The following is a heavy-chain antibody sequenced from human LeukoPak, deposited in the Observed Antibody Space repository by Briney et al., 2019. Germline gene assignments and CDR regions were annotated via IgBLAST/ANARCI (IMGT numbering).Heavy chain of an antibody. CDR1: GYTFTSYY. CDR3: ARGGGVLLWFGESPLDP. Sequence: ASVKVSCKASGYTFTSYYMHWVRQAPGQGLEWMGIINPSGGSTSYAQKFQGRVTMTRDMSTSTVYMELSSLRSEDTAVYYCARGGGVLLWFGESPLDPWGQGTLVTVSS. D-gene: IGHD3-10*01. CDR2: INPSGGST. V-gene: IGHV1-46*01. J-gene: IGHJ5*02.